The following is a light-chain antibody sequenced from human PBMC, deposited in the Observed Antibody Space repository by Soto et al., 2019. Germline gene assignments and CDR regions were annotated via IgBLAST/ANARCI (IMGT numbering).Light chain of an antibody. CDR1: SSDVGAYNF. CDR2: DVN. V-gene: IGLV2-11*01. J-gene: IGLJ1*01. Sequence: QSALTQPRSVSGSPGQSVTISCTGTSSDVGAYNFVSWYQQHPGEAPKLMIYDVNRRPSGVPNRFSASKSGNTASLTISGVQTEDETDYSCFSYAGGYRFVFGTGTKVPVL. CDR3: FSYAGGYRFV.